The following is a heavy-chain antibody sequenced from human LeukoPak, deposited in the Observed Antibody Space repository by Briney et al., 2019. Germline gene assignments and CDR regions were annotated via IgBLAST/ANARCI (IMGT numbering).Heavy chain of an antibody. CDR3: ARGSMVAGTDY. CDR1: GFTFSSYS. J-gene: IGHJ4*02. Sequence: GGSLRLSCAASGFTFSSYSMNWVRQAPGKGLEWVSSISSSSSYIYYADSVKGRFTISRDNAKNSLYLQMNCLRAEDTAVYYCARGSMVAGTDYWGQGTLVTVSS. CDR2: ISSSSSYI. V-gene: IGHV3-21*01. D-gene: IGHD2-15*01.